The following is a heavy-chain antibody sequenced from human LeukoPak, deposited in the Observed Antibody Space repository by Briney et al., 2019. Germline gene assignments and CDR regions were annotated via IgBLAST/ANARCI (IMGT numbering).Heavy chain of an antibody. CDR2: IYSGGST. Sequence: GGSLRLSCAASGFTVSSNYMSWVRQAPGKGLEWVSVIYSGGSTYYADSVKGRFTISRESSKNTLWLQMNSLRAEDTAVYYCARLHYDVLTGPFDYWGQGTLVTVSS. J-gene: IGHJ4*02. CDR3: ARLHYDVLTGPFDY. D-gene: IGHD3-9*01. CDR1: GFTVSSNY. V-gene: IGHV3-53*01.